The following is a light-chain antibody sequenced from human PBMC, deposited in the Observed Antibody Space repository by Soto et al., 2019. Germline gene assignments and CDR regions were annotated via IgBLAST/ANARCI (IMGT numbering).Light chain of an antibody. CDR1: QSISSW. CDR2: DAS. J-gene: IGKJ4*01. V-gene: IGKV1-5*01. Sequence: DIHMTESPATLSASVGDRVSITCRASQSISSWLAWYQQKPGKAPKLLIYDASSLESGVPSRFSGSGSGTEFTLTIRGLQPDDFATYYCQQYNSYPLTFGGGTKVDIK. CDR3: QQYNSYPLT.